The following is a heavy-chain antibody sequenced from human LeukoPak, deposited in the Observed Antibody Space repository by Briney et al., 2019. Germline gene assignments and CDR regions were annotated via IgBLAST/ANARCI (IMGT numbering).Heavy chain of an antibody. D-gene: IGHD6-19*01. CDR3: ARLLEGVAGTWGY. J-gene: IGHJ4*02. CDR2: IYPGDSDT. Sequence: GEPLNISCKGSGYSFSTYWIAWVRQMPGKGLGWMGIIYPGDSDTRYSPSFQGQVTISADKSISTAYLQWSSLKASDTAMYYCARLLEGVAGTWGYWGQGTLVTVSS. V-gene: IGHV5-51*01. CDR1: GYSFSTYW.